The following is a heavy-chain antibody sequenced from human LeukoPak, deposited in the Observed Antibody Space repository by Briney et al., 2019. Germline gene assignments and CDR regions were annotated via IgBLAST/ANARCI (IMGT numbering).Heavy chain of an antibody. V-gene: IGHV3-23*01. D-gene: IGHD2-15*01. CDR2: ISGNGGGT. CDR1: GFSFGSYA. Sequence: GGSLRLSCAAAGFSFGSYATSWVRQAPGRGLEWVSGISGNGGGTYYGDSVKGRFTISRDNSKNMLYLQMNGLRAEDTALYYCAKERSTVGTPLFDNWGQGILVTVSS. CDR3: AKERSTVGTPLFDN. J-gene: IGHJ4*02.